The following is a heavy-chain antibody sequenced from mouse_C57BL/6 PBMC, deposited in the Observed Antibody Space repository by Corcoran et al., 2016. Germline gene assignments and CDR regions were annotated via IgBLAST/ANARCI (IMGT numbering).Heavy chain of an antibody. Sequence: QVQLQQSGAELARPGASVKLSCKASGYTFTSYGISWVKQRTGQGLEWIGEIYPRSGNTYYNEKFKGKATLTADKSSSTAYMELRSLTSEDSAVYFCARSPYYGSSDWYFDVWGTGTTVTVSS. D-gene: IGHD1-1*01. CDR2: IYPRSGNT. V-gene: IGHV1-81*01. J-gene: IGHJ1*03. CDR3: ARSPYYGSSDWYFDV. CDR1: GYTFTSYG.